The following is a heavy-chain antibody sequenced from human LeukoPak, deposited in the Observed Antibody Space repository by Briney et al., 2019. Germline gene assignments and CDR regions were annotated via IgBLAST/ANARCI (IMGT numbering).Heavy chain of an antibody. V-gene: IGHV3-74*03. D-gene: IGHD2-2*03. Sequence: VGSLRLSCEASGFILSDYWMYWVRQSPGTGLVLVSLIASDGTITVYADSVKGRFTISRDNAKNTMYLQMNSLRAEDTAVYYCVRGGHKLDIETSRYYYGLDVWGQGTTVTVSS. J-gene: IGHJ6*02. CDR1: GFILSDYW. CDR3: VRGGHKLDIETSRYYYGLDV. CDR2: IASDGTIT.